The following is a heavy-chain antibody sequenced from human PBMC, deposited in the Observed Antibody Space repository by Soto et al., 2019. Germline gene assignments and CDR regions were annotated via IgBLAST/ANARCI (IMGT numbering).Heavy chain of an antibody. V-gene: IGHV1-18*01. CDR2: ISAYNGNT. J-gene: IGHJ6*02. Sequence: ASVKVSCKASGYTFTSYGISWVRQAPGQGLGWMGWISAYNGNTNYAQKLQGRVTMTTDTSTSTAYMELRSLRSDDTAVYYCARELGFGEFAPALYYYYYGMDVWGQGTTVTVSS. CDR1: GYTFTSYG. D-gene: IGHD3-10*01. CDR3: ARELGFGEFAPALYYYYYGMDV.